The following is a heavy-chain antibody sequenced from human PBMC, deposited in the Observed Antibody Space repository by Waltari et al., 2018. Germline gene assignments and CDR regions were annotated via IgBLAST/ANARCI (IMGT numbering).Heavy chain of an antibody. CDR1: GGSFSGYY. V-gene: IGHV4-34*01. D-gene: IGHD3-10*01. J-gene: IGHJ4*02. CDR3: ARGQGVTMVRGVITSLDY. CDR2: INHSGST. Sequence: QVQLQQWGAGLLKPSETLSLTCAVYGGSFSGYYWSWIRQPPGKGLEWIGEINHSGSTNYNPSLKSRVTISVDTSKNQFSLKLSSVTAADTAVYYCARGQGVTMVRGVITSLDYWGQGTLVTVSS.